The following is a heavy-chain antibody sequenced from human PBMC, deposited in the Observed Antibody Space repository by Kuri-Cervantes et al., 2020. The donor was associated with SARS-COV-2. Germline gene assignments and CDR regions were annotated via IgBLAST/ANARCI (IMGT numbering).Heavy chain of an antibody. CDR3: ARDLQYVVVVAASVGD. CDR1: GYTFTSYY. Sequence: ASVKVSCKASGYTFTSYYMHWVRQAPGQGLEWMGWISAYNGNTNYAQKLQGRVTMTTDTSTSTAYMELRSLRSDDTAVYYCARDLQYVVVVAASVGDWGQGTLVTVSS. J-gene: IGHJ4*02. D-gene: IGHD2-15*01. CDR2: ISAYNGNT. V-gene: IGHV1-18*04.